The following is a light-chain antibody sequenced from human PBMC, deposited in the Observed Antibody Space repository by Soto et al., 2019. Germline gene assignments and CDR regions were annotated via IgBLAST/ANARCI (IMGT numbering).Light chain of an antibody. CDR1: QSFSIN. CDR2: GAS. Sequence: EIVMTQSPGTLSVSPGERATLSCRASQSFSINLAWYQQKAGQAPRLLIYGASTRATGIPARFSGSGSGTEFTLTISSLEPEDFAVYYCQQLTDWPPQWTFGQGTKVEIK. V-gene: IGKV3-15*01. J-gene: IGKJ1*01. CDR3: QQLTDWPPQWT.